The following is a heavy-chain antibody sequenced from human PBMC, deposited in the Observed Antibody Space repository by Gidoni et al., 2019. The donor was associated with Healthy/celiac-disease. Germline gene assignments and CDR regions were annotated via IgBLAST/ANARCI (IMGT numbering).Heavy chain of an antibody. CDR2: IYYSGST. J-gene: IGHJ4*02. CDR1: GGSISSSSYY. Sequence: QLQLQESGPGLVKPSETLSLTCTVSGGSISSSSYYWGWIRQPPGKGLEWIGSIYYSGSTYYNPSLKSRVTISVDTSKNQFSLKLSSVTAADTAVYYCARQGGWIQLWLDYWGQGTLVTVSS. CDR3: ARQGGWIQLWLDY. D-gene: IGHD5-18*01. V-gene: IGHV4-39*01.